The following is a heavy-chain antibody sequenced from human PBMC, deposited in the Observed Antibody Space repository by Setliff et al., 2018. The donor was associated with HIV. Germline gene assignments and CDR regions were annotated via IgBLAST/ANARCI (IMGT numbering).Heavy chain of an antibody. CDR3: ARLRGITMIVVVTIGPYYFDY. D-gene: IGHD3-22*01. J-gene: IGHJ4*02. CDR2: LYYSGST. V-gene: IGHV4-39*01. CDR1: GGSISSSSYY. Sequence: KTSETLSLTCTVSGGSISSSSYYWGWIRQPPGKGLEWIGSLYYSGSTYYNPSLKTRVTISVDTSKNQFSLKLSSVTAADTAVYYCARLRGITMIVVVTIGPYYFDYWGQGTLVTVSS.